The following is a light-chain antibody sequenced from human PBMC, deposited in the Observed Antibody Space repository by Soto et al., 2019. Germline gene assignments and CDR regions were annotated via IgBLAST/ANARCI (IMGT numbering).Light chain of an antibody. V-gene: IGKV3-11*01. J-gene: IGKJ1*01. CDR3: QQRTNSPPWT. CDR1: QSVSNY. Sequence: EIVLTQSPATLSLSPGESATLSCRASQSVSNYLAWYQQKPGQAPRLLIFDASKRATGIPARFSGSGSGTDFTLSVSGLETEDFATYYCQQRTNSPPWTFGQGTRVELK. CDR2: DAS.